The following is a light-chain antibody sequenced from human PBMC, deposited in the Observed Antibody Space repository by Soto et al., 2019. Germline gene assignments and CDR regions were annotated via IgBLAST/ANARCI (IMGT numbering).Light chain of an antibody. J-gene: IGKJ5*01. CDR2: GAS. CDR1: QSVSSTY. CDR3: QQRSNWPPIT. Sequence: EIVLTQSPGTLSLSPGERSTLSCRSSQSVSSTYLIWYQQKPGQAPRLLIYGASTRATGIPARFSGSGSGTEFTLTISSLEPEDFAVYYCQQRSNWPPITFGQGTRLEIK. V-gene: IGKV3D-20*02.